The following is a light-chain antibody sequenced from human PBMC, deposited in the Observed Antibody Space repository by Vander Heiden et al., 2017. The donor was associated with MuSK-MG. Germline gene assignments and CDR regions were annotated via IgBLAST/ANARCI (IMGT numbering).Light chain of an antibody. V-gene: IGKV1-39*01. CDR2: AAS. CDR3: QQSTNASMVT. Sequence: DIQMTQSPSTLSAFVGDRVTITCRTSQNIDRHLNWYQHKPGTAPRLLIYAASLLESGVPSRFRGSGSGTEFTLTISSLQLDDFGTYYCQQSTNASMVTFGHGTKV. CDR1: QNIDRH. J-gene: IGKJ3*01.